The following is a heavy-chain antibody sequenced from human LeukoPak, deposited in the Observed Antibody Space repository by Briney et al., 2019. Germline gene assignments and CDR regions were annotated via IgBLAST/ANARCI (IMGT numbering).Heavy chain of an antibody. CDR3: ARETSSGWYRAFDI. CDR1: GGSISTYY. Sequence: PSETLSLTCIVSGGSISTYYWSWIRQPDGKGLEWIGRTYTSGSTNYNHSLKSRVTMSVDTSKNQFSLKLTSVTAADTAVYYCARETSSGWYRAFDIWGQGTMVTVSS. J-gene: IGHJ3*02. CDR2: TYTSGST. V-gene: IGHV4-4*07. D-gene: IGHD6-19*01.